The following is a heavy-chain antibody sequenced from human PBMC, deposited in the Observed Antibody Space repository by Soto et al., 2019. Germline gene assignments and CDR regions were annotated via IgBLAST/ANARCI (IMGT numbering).Heavy chain of an antibody. Sequence: GGSLRLSCAASGFTFSSYAMSWVRQAPGKGLEWVSAISGSGGSTYYADSVKGRFTISRDNSKNTLYLQMNSLRAEDTAVYYCAKDPVGSSWYDHFDYWGQGTLVTVPQ. CDR1: GFTFSSYA. J-gene: IGHJ4*02. CDR2: ISGSGGST. CDR3: AKDPVGSSWYDHFDY. V-gene: IGHV3-23*01. D-gene: IGHD6-13*01.